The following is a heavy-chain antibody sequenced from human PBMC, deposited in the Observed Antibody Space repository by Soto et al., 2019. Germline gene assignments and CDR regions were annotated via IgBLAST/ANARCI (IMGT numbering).Heavy chain of an antibody. Sequence: ELQLVDSGGALVQPGASLRLSCAASGFTFSDYFMTWVRQAPGKGLEWVATIKQDGNERYYVDSVKGRFTISRDTAKNARYLQMNARRAEETAVYYCAIGHWLGCWGQGPLVTVSS. D-gene: IGHD6-19*01. CDR1: GFTFSDYF. J-gene: IGHJ4*02. CDR2: IKQDGNER. CDR3: AIGHWLGC. V-gene: IGHV3-7*01.